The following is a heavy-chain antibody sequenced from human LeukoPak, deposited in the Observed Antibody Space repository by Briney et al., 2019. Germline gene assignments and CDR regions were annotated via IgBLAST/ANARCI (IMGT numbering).Heavy chain of an antibody. Sequence: SETLSLTCTVSGGSISSSSYYWGWIRQPPGKGLGWIGSIYYSRSTDYNPSIKSRVTISVDTSKNQFSLKLSSVTAADTAVYYCASRGRDGYNDYYYYCMDVWGKGTTVTVSS. J-gene: IGHJ6*03. CDR3: ASRGRDGYNDYYYYCMDV. CDR1: GGSISSSSYY. D-gene: IGHD5-24*01. V-gene: IGHV4-39*01. CDR2: IYYSRST.